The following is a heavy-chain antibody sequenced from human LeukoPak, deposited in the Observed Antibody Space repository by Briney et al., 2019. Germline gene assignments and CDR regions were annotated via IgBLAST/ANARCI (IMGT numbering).Heavy chain of an antibody. CDR2: ISASETSI. CDR3: VRDNLENQWLERSY. D-gene: IGHD6-19*01. V-gene: IGHV3-48*03. Sequence: GGSLRLSCAASEFTFSLYNMNWVRQAPGKGLEWVSQISASETSIKYADSVRGRFTISRGNVKNSVYLQMNSLRAEDTAIYYCVRDNLENQWLERSYWGQGTLVTVSS. J-gene: IGHJ4*02. CDR1: EFTFSLYN.